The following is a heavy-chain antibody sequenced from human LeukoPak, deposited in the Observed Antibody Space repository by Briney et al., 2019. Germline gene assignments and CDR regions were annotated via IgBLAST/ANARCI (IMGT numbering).Heavy chain of an antibody. D-gene: IGHD3-22*01. CDR2: ISSSSSTI. CDR1: GFPFSSYS. J-gene: IGHJ4*02. V-gene: IGHV3-48*04. CDR3: TRFLYYYDSSTYHDYFDY. Sequence: GALILSCAASGFPFSSYSMKRVRPAPGKGLEGGSYISSSSSTIYYADSVKGRFTISRDNAKNTLYLQMNSLRAEDTAVYYCTRFLYYYDSSTYHDYFDYWGQGTLVTVSS.